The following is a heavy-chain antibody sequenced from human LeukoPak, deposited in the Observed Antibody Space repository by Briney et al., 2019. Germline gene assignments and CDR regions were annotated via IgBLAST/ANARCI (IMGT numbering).Heavy chain of an antibody. V-gene: IGHV4-39*07. CDR2: IYYTGNT. CDR1: GGSISSSSYY. CDR3: ARDPHHDDDADEGFDY. J-gene: IGHJ4*02. Sequence: SETLSLTCTVSGGSISSSSYYWGWIRQPPGKGLEWIGSIYYTGNTYYNPSLKSRVTISVDTSKNQFSLTLSSVTAADTAIYYCARDPHHDDDADEGFDYWGQGTLVTVSS. D-gene: IGHD3-16*01.